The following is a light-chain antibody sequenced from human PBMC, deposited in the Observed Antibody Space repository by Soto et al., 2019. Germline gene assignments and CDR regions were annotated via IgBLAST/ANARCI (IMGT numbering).Light chain of an antibody. CDR1: NSNIGSNT. CDR3: AAWDDRLSGVV. V-gene: IGLV1-44*01. Sequence: QSVLTQPPSASGTPGLRVTISCSGSNSNIGSNTVNWYHQLPGTAPKLLIYSNNQRPSGVPDRFSGSKSGTSASLVISGLQSDDEADYYCAAWDDRLSGVVFGGGTKLTVL. CDR2: SNN. J-gene: IGLJ2*01.